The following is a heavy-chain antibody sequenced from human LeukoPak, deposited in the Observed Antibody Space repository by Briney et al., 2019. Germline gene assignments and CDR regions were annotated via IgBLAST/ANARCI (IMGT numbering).Heavy chain of an antibody. CDR3: ARQTGSGLFILP. D-gene: IGHD3/OR15-3a*01. CDR1: GGSISSGTYY. Sequence: SETLSLTCTVSGGSISSGTYYWAWIRQPPGRGLEWIGTIYHSGSTYYNPSLKTRVTISVDTSKNQFSLNLTSLTAADTAVYYCARQTGSGLFILPGGQGTLVTVSS. V-gene: IGHV4-39*07. CDR2: IYHSGST. J-gene: IGHJ4*02.